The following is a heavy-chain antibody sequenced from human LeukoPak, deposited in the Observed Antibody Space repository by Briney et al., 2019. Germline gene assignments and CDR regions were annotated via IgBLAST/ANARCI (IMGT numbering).Heavy chain of an antibody. D-gene: IGHD3-22*01. V-gene: IGHV4-4*07. J-gene: IGHJ5*02. CDR1: GGSISSYY. CDR2: IYTSGST. Sequence: PSETLSLTCTVSGGSISSYYWSWIRQPAGKGLEWIGRIYTSGSTNYNPSLKSRVTMSVDPSKNQFSLRLNSVTAADTAVYFCARPSSLYYDSGAYPSWGQGTLVTVSS. CDR3: ARPSSLYYDSGAYPS.